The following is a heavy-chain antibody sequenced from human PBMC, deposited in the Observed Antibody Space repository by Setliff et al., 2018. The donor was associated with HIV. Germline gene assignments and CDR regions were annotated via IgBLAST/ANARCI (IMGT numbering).Heavy chain of an antibody. CDR1: GFIFTNYG. CDR2: INSGTGNK. CDR3: ANSVTDASYWYFIH. J-gene: IGHJ2*01. D-gene: IGHD4-17*01. V-gene: IGHV1-3*01. Sequence: ASVKVSCKASGFIFTNYGIHWVRQAPGHSLEWMGFINSGTGNKIYSQKFQGRVTVSRDTSASTAYMELSSLRSEDTAVYYCANSVTDASYWYFIHWGRGSPVTVSS.